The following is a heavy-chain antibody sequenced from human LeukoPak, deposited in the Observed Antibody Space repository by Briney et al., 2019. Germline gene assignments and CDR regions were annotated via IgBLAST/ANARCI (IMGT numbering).Heavy chain of an antibody. CDR2: IWYDGSNK. CDR3: ARDGSSGYYYGMDV. J-gene: IGHJ6*02. V-gene: IGHV3-33*01. Sequence: PGGSLRLSCAASGFTFSSYGMHWVRQAPGKGLEWVAVIWYDGSNKYYADSVKGRFTISRDNSRNTLDLQMNSLRAEDTAVYHCARDGSSGYYYGMDVWGQGTMVTVSS. CDR1: GFTFSSYG. D-gene: IGHD6-19*01.